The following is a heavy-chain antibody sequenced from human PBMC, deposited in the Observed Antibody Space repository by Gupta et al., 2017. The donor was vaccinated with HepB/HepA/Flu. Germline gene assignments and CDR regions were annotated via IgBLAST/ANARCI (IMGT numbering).Heavy chain of an antibody. Sequence: QVQLVQSGAEVKKPGSSVKVPCKASGGTFSSYAISWVRQAPGQGLEWMGRIIPILGIANYAQKFQGRVTITADKSTSTAYMELSSLRSEDTAVYYCARVRVAAARYGMDVWGQGTTVTVSS. J-gene: IGHJ6*02. D-gene: IGHD6-13*01. CDR3: ARVRVAAARYGMDV. CDR1: GGTFSSYA. CDR2: IIPILGIA. V-gene: IGHV1-69*04.